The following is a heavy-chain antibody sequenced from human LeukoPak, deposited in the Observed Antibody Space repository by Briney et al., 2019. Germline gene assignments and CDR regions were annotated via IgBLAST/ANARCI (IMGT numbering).Heavy chain of an antibody. Sequence: GGSLRLSCAASGFTFSSYEVNWVRQAPGKGLEWVSYISSSGSLIHYADSVKGRFTFSRDNAKNSLYLQMNSLRGEDTAVYYCAREGGWNDLDYWGQGTLVTVSS. V-gene: IGHV3-48*03. J-gene: IGHJ4*02. CDR3: AREGGWNDLDY. CDR1: GFTFSSYE. D-gene: IGHD1-1*01. CDR2: ISSSGSLI.